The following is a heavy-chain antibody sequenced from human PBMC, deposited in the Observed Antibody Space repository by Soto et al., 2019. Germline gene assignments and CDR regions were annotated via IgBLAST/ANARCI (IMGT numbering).Heavy chain of an antibody. Sequence: SLTCTVSGGSISSYYWSWIRQPPGKGLEWIGYIYYSGSTNYNPSLKSRVTISVDTSKNQFSLKLSSVTAADTAVYYCARAAAMAEFNWFDPWGQGTLVTVSS. CDR2: IYYSGST. CDR3: ARAAAMAEFNWFDP. D-gene: IGHD5-18*01. CDR1: GGSISSYY. V-gene: IGHV4-59*01. J-gene: IGHJ5*02.